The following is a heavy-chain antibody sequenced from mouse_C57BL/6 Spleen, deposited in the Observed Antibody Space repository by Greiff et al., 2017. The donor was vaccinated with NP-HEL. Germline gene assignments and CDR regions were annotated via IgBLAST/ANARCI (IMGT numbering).Heavy chain of an antibody. D-gene: IGHD1-1*01. Sequence: EVKVVESGGGLVKPGGSLKLSCAASGFTFSSYAMSWVRQTPEKRLEWVATISDGGSYTYYPDNVKGRFTISRDNAKNNLYLQMSHLKSEDTAMYYCARGGLRSYYAMDYWGQGTSVTVSS. J-gene: IGHJ4*01. CDR2: ISDGGSYT. CDR1: GFTFSSYA. CDR3: ARGGLRSYYAMDY. V-gene: IGHV5-4*03.